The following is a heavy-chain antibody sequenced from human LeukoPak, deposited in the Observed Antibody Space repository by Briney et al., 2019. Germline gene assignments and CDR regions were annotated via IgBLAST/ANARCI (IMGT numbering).Heavy chain of an antibody. CDR3: AKGPLQYGDYVRYFDY. D-gene: IGHD4-17*01. CDR2: ISYSGGST. J-gene: IGHJ4*02. CDR1: GFTFSSYA. Sequence: PGGSLRLSCAASGFTFSSYAMSWVRQAPGKGLEWVSGISYSGGSTYYADSVKGRFTISRGNSKNTLYLQMNSLRAEDTAVYYCAKGPLQYGDYVRYFDYWGQGTLVTVSS. V-gene: IGHV3-23*01.